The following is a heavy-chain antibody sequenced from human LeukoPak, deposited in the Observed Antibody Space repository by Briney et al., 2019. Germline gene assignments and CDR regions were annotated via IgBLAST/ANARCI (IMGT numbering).Heavy chain of an antibody. CDR1: GFTFGDYA. CDR3: TRAPHPRCSSSGCYLDY. D-gene: IGHD2-2*01. Sequence: GGSLRLSCSTSGFTFGDYAMSWVRKAPGKGLEWVGFIQAKAYGGATKYAASVNGRFSISRDDSQSIANLQMNDLKTEDTAVYYCTRAPHPRCSSSGCYLDYWGQGTLVTVTS. V-gene: IGHV3-49*04. CDR2: IQAKAYGGAT. J-gene: IGHJ4*02.